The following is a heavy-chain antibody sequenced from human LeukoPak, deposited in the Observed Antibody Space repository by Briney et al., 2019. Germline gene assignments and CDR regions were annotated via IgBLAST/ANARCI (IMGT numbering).Heavy chain of an antibody. V-gene: IGHV4-61*01. Sequence: SESLSLTCTVSGGSVSSGSYYWSWLRQPPGKGLEWIGYIYYSGSTNYNPSLKSRVTISVDTSKNQFSLKLSSVTAADTAVYYCARRVRGPFDYWGQGTLVTVSS. CDR3: ARRVRGPFDY. CDR1: GGSVSSGSYY. J-gene: IGHJ4*02. D-gene: IGHD2-21*01. CDR2: IYYSGST.